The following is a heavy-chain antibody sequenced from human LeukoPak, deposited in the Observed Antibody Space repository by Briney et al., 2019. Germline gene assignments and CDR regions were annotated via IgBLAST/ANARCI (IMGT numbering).Heavy chain of an antibody. CDR3: ARGTLWFGELLSHFDY. V-gene: IGHV4-59*08. Sequence: PSETLSLTCTVSGGSISSYYWSWIRQPPGKGLEWIGFIYYSGTTNYNPSLKSRVTISVDTSKNQFSLKLSSVTAADTAVYYCARGTLWFGELLSHFDYWGQGTLVTVSS. CDR1: GGSISSYY. D-gene: IGHD3-10*01. J-gene: IGHJ4*02. CDR2: IYYSGTT.